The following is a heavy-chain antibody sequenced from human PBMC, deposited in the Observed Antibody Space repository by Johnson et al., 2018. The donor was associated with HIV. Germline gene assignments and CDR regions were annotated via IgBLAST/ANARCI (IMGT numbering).Heavy chain of an antibody. CDR3: AKDQHIVVVTADDAFDI. CDR1: GFTFSCYG. CDR2: IRYDGSNT. V-gene: IGHV3-30*02. D-gene: IGHD2-21*02. Sequence: QVQLVESGGGLIQPGGSLRLSYAASGFTFSCYGMHWVRQAPGKGLAWVAFIRYDGSNTYYADSVKGRFTISRDNSKNTLYLQMNSLRAEDTAVYYCAKDQHIVVVTADDAFDICGQGTMVTVSS. J-gene: IGHJ3*02.